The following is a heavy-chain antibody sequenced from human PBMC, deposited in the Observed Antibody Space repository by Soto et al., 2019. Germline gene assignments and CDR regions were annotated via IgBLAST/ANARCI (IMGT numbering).Heavy chain of an antibody. CDR1: GGSISSSSYY. D-gene: IGHD2-15*01. Sequence: SETLSLTCTVSGGSISSSSYYWGWIRQPPGKGREWIGSIYYSGSTYYNPSLKCRVTSTVDTSKNQFSLRLSSVTAADTAVYSCALRYCSGGSCFPFDPWGQGTLVTVSS. CDR3: ALRYCSGGSCFPFDP. V-gene: IGHV4-39*01. J-gene: IGHJ5*02. CDR2: IYYSGST.